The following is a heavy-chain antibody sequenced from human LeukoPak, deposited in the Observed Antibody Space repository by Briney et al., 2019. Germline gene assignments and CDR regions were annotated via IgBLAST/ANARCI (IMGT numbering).Heavy chain of an antibody. Sequence: SETLSLTCTVSGGSISSYYWSWIRQPPGKGLEWIGYIYYSGSTNYNPSLKSRVTISVDTSKNQFSLKLSSVTAADTAMYYCARAHYYGSGSYGYWGQGTLVTVSS. CDR2: IYYSGST. D-gene: IGHD3-10*01. CDR1: GGSISSYY. V-gene: IGHV4-59*01. J-gene: IGHJ4*02. CDR3: ARAHYYGSGSYGY.